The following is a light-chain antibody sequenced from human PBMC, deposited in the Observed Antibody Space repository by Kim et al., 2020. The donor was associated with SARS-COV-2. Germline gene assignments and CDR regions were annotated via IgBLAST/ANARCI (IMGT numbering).Light chain of an antibody. V-gene: IGLV2-11*01. J-gene: IGLJ2*01. CDR1: SSDVGGYNY. CDR2: DVS. Sequence: QSALTQPRSVSGSPGQSVTISCTGTSSDVGGYNYVSWYQHHPGKAPKLMIYDVSKWPSGVPDRFSGSKSGNTASLTISGLQAEDEADYYCCSYAGSYTVVFGGGTQLTVL. CDR3: CSYAGSYTVV.